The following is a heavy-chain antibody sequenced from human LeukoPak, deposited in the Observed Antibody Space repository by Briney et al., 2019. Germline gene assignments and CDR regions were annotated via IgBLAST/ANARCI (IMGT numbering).Heavy chain of an antibody. CDR3: ARDLYHSSSWYRSGWFDP. D-gene: IGHD6-13*01. Sequence: GGSLRLSCAASGFTFSSYWMSWVRQAPGKGLEWVANIKQDGSEKYYVGSVKGRFTISRDNAKNSLYLQMNSLRAEDTAVYYCARDLYHSSSWYRSGWFDPWGQGTLVTVSS. CDR1: GFTFSSYW. J-gene: IGHJ5*02. V-gene: IGHV3-7*01. CDR2: IKQDGSEK.